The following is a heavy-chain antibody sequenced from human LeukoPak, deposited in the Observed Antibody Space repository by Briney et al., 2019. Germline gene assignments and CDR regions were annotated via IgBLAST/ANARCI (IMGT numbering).Heavy chain of an antibody. CDR1: GFTFSGNA. V-gene: IGHV3-23*01. Sequence: GGSLRLFCTASGFTFSGNAMGWVRQAPGKGLEWVSGIGSDENRLYADSVKGRFTISRDNSKNTLYLQMNSLRVEDTVVYYCAKDVIHWSFDHWGQGTLVTVSS. D-gene: IGHD2-8*02. J-gene: IGHJ4*02. CDR2: IGSDENR. CDR3: AKDVIHWSFDH.